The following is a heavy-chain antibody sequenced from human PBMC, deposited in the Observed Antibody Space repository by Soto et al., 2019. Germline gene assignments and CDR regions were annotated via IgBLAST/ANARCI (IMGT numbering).Heavy chain of an antibody. Sequence: ASVKVSCKASGGTFSSYAISRVRQAPGQGLEWMGGIIPIFGTANYAQKFQGRVTITADESTSTAYMELSSLRSEDTAVYYCASDFWSGYPPTDYYYGRDVWGQGTTVTV. CDR1: GGTFSSYA. CDR2: IIPIFGTA. CDR3: ASDFWSGYPPTDYYYGRDV. D-gene: IGHD3-3*01. V-gene: IGHV1-69*13. J-gene: IGHJ6*02.